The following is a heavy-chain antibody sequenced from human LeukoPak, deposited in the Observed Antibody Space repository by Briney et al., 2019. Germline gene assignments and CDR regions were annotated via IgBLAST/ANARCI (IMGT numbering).Heavy chain of an antibody. CDR3: AKDPETYSSRWFDS. J-gene: IGHJ5*01. Sequence: GGSLRLSCAASGFNFATSSVSWVRQAPGKGLEWVSSLSDNGGSPCYADSVKGRFTISRDNSKNTLHLHLNSLRVEDTAVYYCAKDPETYSSRWFDSWGQGTLVTVSS. V-gene: IGHV3-23*01. CDR2: LSDNGGSP. D-gene: IGHD2-21*01. CDR1: GFNFATSS.